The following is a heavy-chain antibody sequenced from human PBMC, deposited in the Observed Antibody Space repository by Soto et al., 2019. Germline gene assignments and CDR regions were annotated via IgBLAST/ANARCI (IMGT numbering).Heavy chain of an antibody. V-gene: IGHV4-31*03. D-gene: IGHD5-18*01. CDR1: GGSISSGGYY. CDR2: IYYSGST. CDR3: ARASQGYSYGFLAYYYGMDV. J-gene: IGHJ6*02. Sequence: TLSLTCTVSGGSISSGGYYWSWIRQHPGKGLEWIGYIYYSGSTYYNPSLKSRVTISVDTSKNQFSLKLSSVTAADTAVYYCARASQGYSYGFLAYYYGMDVWGQGTTVTVSS.